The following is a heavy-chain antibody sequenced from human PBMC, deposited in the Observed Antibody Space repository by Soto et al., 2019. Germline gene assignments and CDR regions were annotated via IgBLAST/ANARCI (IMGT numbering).Heavy chain of an antibody. J-gene: IGHJ3*02. CDR2: IYYSGST. V-gene: IGHV4-30-4*01. CDR3: ARVRYSYGDAFDI. D-gene: IGHD5-18*01. Sequence: SETLSLTCTVSGGSISSGDYYWSWIRQPPGKGLEWIGYIYYSGSTYYNPSLKSRVTISVDTSKNQFSLKLSSVTAADTAVYYCARVRYSYGDAFDIWGQGTMVTVSS. CDR1: GGSISSGDYY.